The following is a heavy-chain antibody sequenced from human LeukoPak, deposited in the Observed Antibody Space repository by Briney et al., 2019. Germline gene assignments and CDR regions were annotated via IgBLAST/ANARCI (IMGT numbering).Heavy chain of an antibody. CDR3: ARDNAVDYGDYAFDY. Sequence: GGSLRLSCAASGFTFSSYAMHWVRQAPGKGLEWVAVISYDGSNKYYADSVKGRFTIPRDNSKNTLYLQVNSLRAEDTAVYYCARDNAVDYGDYAFDYWGQGTLVTVSS. J-gene: IGHJ4*02. CDR1: GFTFSSYA. CDR2: ISYDGSNK. D-gene: IGHD4-17*01. V-gene: IGHV3-30-3*01.